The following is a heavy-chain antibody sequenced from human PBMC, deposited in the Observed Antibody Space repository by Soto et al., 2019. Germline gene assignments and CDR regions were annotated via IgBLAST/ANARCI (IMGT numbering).Heavy chain of an antibody. CDR2: IYHSGST. CDR1: GGSIGSSRYY. CDR3: ARGRVVVVAARHYNWFDP. D-gene: IGHD2-15*01. J-gene: IGHJ5*02. V-gene: IGHV4-39*01. Sequence: SETLSLTCTVSGGSIGSSRYYWGWIRQPPGKGLEWIGRIYHSGSTNYNPSLKSRLTISVDTSKNQFSLKLSSVTAADTAVYYCARGRVVVVAARHYNWFDPWGQGTLVTVSS.